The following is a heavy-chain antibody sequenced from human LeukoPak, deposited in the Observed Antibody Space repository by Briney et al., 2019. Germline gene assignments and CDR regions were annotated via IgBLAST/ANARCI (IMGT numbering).Heavy chain of an antibody. D-gene: IGHD2-21*01. CDR1: GYSFSDYY. CDR2: INLNSGGA. CDR3: ARADRLDGGPYLIGP. J-gene: IGHJ5*02. V-gene: IGHV1-2*02. Sequence: ASVKVSCKTSGYSFSDYYMHWVRQAPGQGLEWMGWINLNSGGASSAQKFQGRVTMTRDTSITKVYMEVNWLTSDDTAIYYCARADRLDGGPYLIGPWGQGTLVTVSS.